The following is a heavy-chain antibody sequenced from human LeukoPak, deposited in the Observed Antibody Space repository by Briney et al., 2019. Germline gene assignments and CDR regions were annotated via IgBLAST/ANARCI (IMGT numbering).Heavy chain of an antibody. Sequence: PGGSLRLSCAASGFTFSSYWMSWVRQAPGKGLEWVANIKQDGSEKYYVDSVKGRFTISRDNAKNSLYLQMNSLRAEDTAVYYCARDRQQLVRSNWFDPWGQGTLVTVSS. J-gene: IGHJ5*02. CDR3: ARDRQQLVRSNWFDP. V-gene: IGHV3-7*01. CDR1: GFTFSSYW. CDR2: IKQDGSEK. D-gene: IGHD6-13*01.